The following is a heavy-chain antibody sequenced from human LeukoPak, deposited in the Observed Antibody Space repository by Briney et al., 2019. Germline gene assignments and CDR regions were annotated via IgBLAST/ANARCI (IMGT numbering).Heavy chain of an antibody. CDR1: GFTFSSYS. CDR2: ISSSSRYI. CDR3: ARDQLDGYNRAFDI. Sequence: AGTLRLSCAASGFTFSSYSRNWVRQAPGKGLKWVSSISSSSRYILYTDSVKGRFTIYRDNAKNSLYLQMNSLRAEDTAMYYCARDQLDGYNRAFDIWGQGTMVTVSS. D-gene: IGHD5-24*01. V-gene: IGHV3-21*01. J-gene: IGHJ3*02.